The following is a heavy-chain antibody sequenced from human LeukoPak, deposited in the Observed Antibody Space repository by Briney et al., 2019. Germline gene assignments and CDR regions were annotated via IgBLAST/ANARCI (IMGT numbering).Heavy chain of an antibody. Sequence: ASVEVSCKASGYTFTSYYMHWVRQAPGQGLEWMGIINPSGGSTSYAQKFQGRVTMTRDMSTSTVYMELSSLRSEDTAVYYCARDPSPWGDPTTVVNLEYDYWGQGTLVTVSS. CDR1: GYTFTSYY. V-gene: IGHV1-46*01. CDR3: ARDPSPWGDPTTVVNLEYDY. J-gene: IGHJ4*02. CDR2: INPSGGST. D-gene: IGHD4-23*01.